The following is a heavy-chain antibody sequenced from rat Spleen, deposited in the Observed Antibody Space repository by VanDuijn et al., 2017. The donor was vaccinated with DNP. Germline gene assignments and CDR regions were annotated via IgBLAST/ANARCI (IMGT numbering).Heavy chain of an antibody. CDR2: ISIRGTRT. J-gene: IGHJ3*01. CDR1: GFTFSDYN. D-gene: IGHD1-6*01. V-gene: IGHV5-7*01. Sequence: EVQLVESGGGLVQPGRSLKLSCVGSGFTFSDYNLAWVRQAPKKGLEWVATISIRGTRTSYPDSVKGRFTISRDNSKSSLYLHMSSLRSEDTATYYCVRQRVMYTTATGFAYWGQGTLVSVSS. CDR3: VRQRVMYTTATGFAY.